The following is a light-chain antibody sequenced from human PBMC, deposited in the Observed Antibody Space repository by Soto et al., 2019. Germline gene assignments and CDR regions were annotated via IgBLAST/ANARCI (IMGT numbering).Light chain of an antibody. CDR1: SSDIGYHNR. Sequence: QSALTQPPSVSGSPGQSVTISCTGTSSDIGYHNRVSWYQQPPGTAPKLMIYEVSTRYSGVPERFSGSKSGNTASLTISGLQAEDEADYYCSSFASSATLVFGGGTKLTVL. V-gene: IGLV2-18*02. CDR2: EVS. J-gene: IGLJ3*02. CDR3: SSFASSATLV.